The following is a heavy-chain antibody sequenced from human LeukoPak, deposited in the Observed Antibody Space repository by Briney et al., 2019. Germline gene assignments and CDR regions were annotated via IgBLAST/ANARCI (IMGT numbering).Heavy chain of an antibody. V-gene: IGHV3-23*01. CDR1: GFTFSSYA. CDR2: ISGSGGST. D-gene: IGHD3-22*01. CDR3: AKAHTYYYDSSGYYILV. J-gene: IGHJ4*02. Sequence: GGSLRLSRAASGFTFSSYAMSWVRQAPGKGLEWVSAISGSGGSTYYADSVKGRFTISRDNSKNTLYLQMNSLRAEDTAVYYCAKAHTYYYDSSGYYILVWGQGTLVTVSS.